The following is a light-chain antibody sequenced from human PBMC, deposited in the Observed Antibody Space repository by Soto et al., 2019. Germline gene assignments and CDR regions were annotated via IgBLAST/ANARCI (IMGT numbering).Light chain of an antibody. Sequence: EIMMTQSPATLSVSPGERATLSCRASQSLTNNYLAWYQQKPGQPPRLLIYGASTRATGIPARFSGSGSGTEFTLTISILQSEDFAVYYCQQYNAWPLTFGGGNKVEI. CDR3: QQYNAWPLT. CDR1: QSLTNN. CDR2: GAS. J-gene: IGKJ4*01. V-gene: IGKV3-15*01.